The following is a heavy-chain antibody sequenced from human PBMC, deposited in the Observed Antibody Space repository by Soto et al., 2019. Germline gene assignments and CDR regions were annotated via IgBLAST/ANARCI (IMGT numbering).Heavy chain of an antibody. CDR2: IYPGSSEI. D-gene: IGHD3-3*01. V-gene: IGHV5-51*01. Sequence: GESLNISCKASGYNFARSSIGLVRQMPGKGLEWVAIIYPGSSEITYSPSFQGQVTISADMSISTAYLQWSSLKASDTAIYYCAPYYNYWKIWGQGTLVTVSS. J-gene: IGHJ4*02. CDR1: GYNFARSS. CDR3: APYYNYWKI.